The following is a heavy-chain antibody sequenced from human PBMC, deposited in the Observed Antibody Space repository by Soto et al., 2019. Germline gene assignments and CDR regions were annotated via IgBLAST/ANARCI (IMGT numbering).Heavy chain of an antibody. J-gene: IGHJ4*02. CDR2: IYRSGST. D-gene: IGHD1-26*01. CDR1: GGSISSNNW. CDR3: AREAGDSTSPRELTPFDS. V-gene: IGHV4-4*02. Sequence: QVQLQESGPGLVKPSGTLSLTCAVSGGSISSNNWWSWVRQPPGKGLEWIGEIYRSGSTNYNPSLKSRVPISVDKSKHQFSLKLSSVTAADTAVYYCAREAGDSTSPRELTPFDSWGQGTLVTVSS.